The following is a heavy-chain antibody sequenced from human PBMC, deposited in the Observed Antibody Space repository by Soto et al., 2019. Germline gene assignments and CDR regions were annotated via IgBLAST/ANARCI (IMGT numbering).Heavy chain of an antibody. J-gene: IGHJ3*02. CDR2: ILPMLDIT. CDR3: TLGSWSADTFDI. Sequence: QVQLVQSGAEVKKPGSSVKVSCKASGGTFSTYTIIWVRQAPGQGLEWMGRILPMLDITNSAQRFQGRVTITADKSTSTAYLELSSLRSEATAVYYCTLGSWSADTFDIWGRGTMVTVSS. V-gene: IGHV1-69*02. D-gene: IGHD6-13*01. CDR1: GGTFSTYT.